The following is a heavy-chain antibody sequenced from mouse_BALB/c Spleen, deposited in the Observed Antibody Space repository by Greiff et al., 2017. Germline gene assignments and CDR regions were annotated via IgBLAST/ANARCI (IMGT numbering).Heavy chain of an antibody. D-gene: IGHD2-2*01. V-gene: IGHV8-12*01. Sequence: QVTLKVSGPGILQPSQTLSLTCSFSGFSLSTSGMGVSWIRQPSGKGLEWLAHIYWDDDKRYNPSLKSRLTISKDTSRNQVFLKITSVDTADTATYYCARRARGYYGYDEDAMDYWGQGTSVTVSS. CDR1: GFSLSTSGMG. CDR3: ARRARGYYGYDEDAMDY. CDR2: IYWDDDK. J-gene: IGHJ4*01.